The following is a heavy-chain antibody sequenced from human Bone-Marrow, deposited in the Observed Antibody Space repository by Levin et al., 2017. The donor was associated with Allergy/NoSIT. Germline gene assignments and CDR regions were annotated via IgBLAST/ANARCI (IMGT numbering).Heavy chain of an antibody. Sequence: LSLPCAASGFTFDDFAMHWVRQAPGKGLEWVSGINWNSGNIGYADSVKGRFTISRDNAKNSLYLQMNGLRAEDTAFYYCVKDIRLRMGELSSHFDYWGQGTLVTVSS. CDR3: VKDIRLRMGELSSHFDY. V-gene: IGHV3-9*01. J-gene: IGHJ4*02. D-gene: IGHD3-16*02. CDR1: GFTFDDFA. CDR2: INWNSGNI.